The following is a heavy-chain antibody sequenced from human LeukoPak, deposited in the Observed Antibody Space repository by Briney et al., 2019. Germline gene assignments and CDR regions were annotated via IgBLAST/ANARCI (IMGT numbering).Heavy chain of an antibody. CDR3: ARREYYYDSSGYEMDY. D-gene: IGHD3-22*01. V-gene: IGHV4-4*02. J-gene: IGHJ4*02. Sequence: SETLSLTCAVSGGSISSSNWWSWVRQPPGKGLEWIGEIYHSGSTNYNPSLKSRVTISVDKSKNQFSLKLSSVTAADTAVYYCARREYYYDSSGYEMDYWGQGTLVTVSS. CDR2: IYHSGST. CDR1: GGSISSSNW.